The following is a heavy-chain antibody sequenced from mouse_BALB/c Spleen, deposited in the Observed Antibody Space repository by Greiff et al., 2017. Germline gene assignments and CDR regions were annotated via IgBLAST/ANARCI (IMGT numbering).Heavy chain of an antibody. V-gene: IGHV2-9*02. J-gene: IGHJ3*01. Sequence: VQVVESGPGLVAPSQSLSITCTVSGFSLTSYGVHWVRQPPGKGLEWLGVIWAGGSTNYNSALMSRLSISKDNSKSQVFLKMNSLQTDDTAMYYCASRGDYDWFAYWGQGTLVTVSA. CDR2: IWAGGST. D-gene: IGHD2-4*01. CDR1: GFSLTSYG. CDR3: ASRGDYDWFAY.